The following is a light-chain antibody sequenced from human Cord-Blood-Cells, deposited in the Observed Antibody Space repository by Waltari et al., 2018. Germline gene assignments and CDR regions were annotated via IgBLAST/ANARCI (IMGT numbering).Light chain of an antibody. CDR1: QSVSSY. J-gene: IGKJ2*01. Sequence: EIVLPQSPATPSLSPGDRATLSCRASQSVSSYLAWYQQKPGQAPRLLIYDASNRATGIPARFSGSGSGTDFTLTISSLEPEDFAVYYCQQRSNWPPYTFGQGTKLEIK. CDR2: DAS. V-gene: IGKV3-11*01. CDR3: QQRSNWPPYT.